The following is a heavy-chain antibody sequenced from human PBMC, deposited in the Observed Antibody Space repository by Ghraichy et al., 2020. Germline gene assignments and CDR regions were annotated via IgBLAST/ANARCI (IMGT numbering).Heavy chain of an antibody. CDR2: IYYSGST. V-gene: IGHV4-59*01. CDR1: GGSISSYY. D-gene: IGHD6-19*01. Sequence: SETLSLTCTVSGGSISSYYWSWIRQPPGKGLEWIGYIYYSGSTNYNPSLKSRVTISVDTSKNQFSLKLSSVTAADTAVYYCARGVQYSSGWYAPYNWIDPWGQGTLVTVSS. CDR3: ARGVQYSSGWYAPYNWIDP. J-gene: IGHJ5*02.